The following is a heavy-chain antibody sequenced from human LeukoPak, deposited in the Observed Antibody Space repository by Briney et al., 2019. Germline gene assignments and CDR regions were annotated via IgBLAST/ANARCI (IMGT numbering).Heavy chain of an antibody. CDR3: ARDRSGSL. CDR2: ISYSGST. CDR1: AGSISNHY. J-gene: IGHJ4*02. D-gene: IGHD3-10*01. Sequence: SETLSLTCTVSAGSISNHYWTWIRHPPGEGLGWSGYISYSGSTNYTPTLKSGVTISVDTSKNQFSLKLSSVTAADTAVYYCARDRSGSLWGQGTLVTVSS. V-gene: IGHV4-59*11.